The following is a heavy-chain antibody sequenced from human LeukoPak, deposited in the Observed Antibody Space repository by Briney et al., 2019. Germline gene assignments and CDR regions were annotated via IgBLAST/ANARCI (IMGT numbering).Heavy chain of an antibody. CDR3: ARRYCTNGVCYLRY. D-gene: IGHD2-8*01. CDR2: INPNSGGT. Sequence: ASVTVSCKASGYTFTGYYMHWVRQAPGQGLEWMGWINPNSGGTNYAQKFQGRVTMTRDTSISTAYMELSRLRSDDTAVYYCARRYCTNGVCYLRYWGQGTLVTVSS. V-gene: IGHV1-2*02. J-gene: IGHJ4*02. CDR1: GYTFTGYY.